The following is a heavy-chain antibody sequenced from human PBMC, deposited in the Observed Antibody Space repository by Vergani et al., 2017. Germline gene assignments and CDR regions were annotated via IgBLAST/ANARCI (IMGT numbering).Heavy chain of an antibody. V-gene: IGHV1-69*01. CDR1: GGTFSSYA. Sequence: QVQLVQSGAEVKKPGSSVKVSCKASGGTFSSYAISWVRQAPGQGLEWMGGIIPIFGTANYAQKFQGRVTITADESTSPAYMELSSLRSEDTAVYYCARATRPHYYCSGSSFDYWGQGTLVTVSS. CDR2: IIPIFGTA. CDR3: ARATRPHYYCSGSSFDY. J-gene: IGHJ4*02. D-gene: IGHD3-10*01.